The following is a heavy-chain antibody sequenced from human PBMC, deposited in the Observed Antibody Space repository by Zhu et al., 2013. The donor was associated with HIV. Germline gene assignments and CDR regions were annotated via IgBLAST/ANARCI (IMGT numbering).Heavy chain of an antibody. CDR1: GYTFTSYG. CDR3: ARATDYDFWSGSVEWFDP. Sequence: QVQLVQSGAEVKKPGASVKVSCKASGYTFTSYGISWVRQAPGQGLEWMGGIIPIFGTANYAQKFQGRVTITADESTSTAYMELSSLRSEDTAVYYCARATDYDFWSGSVEWFDPWGQGTLVTVSS. J-gene: IGHJ5*02. V-gene: IGHV1-69*13. D-gene: IGHD3-3*01. CDR2: IIPIFGTA.